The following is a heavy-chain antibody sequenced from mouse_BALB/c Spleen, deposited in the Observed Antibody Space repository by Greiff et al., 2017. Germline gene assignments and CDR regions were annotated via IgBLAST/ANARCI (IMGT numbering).Heavy chain of an antibody. D-gene: IGHD2-4*01. CDR3: ARRVYDYDDYAMDY. J-gene: IGHJ4*01. V-gene: IGHV3-8*02. CDR2: TSYSGST. Sequence: EVKLMESGPSLVKPSQTLSLTCSVTGDSITSGYWNWIRKFPGNKLEYMGYTSYSGSTYYNPSLKSRISITRDTSKNQYYLQLNSVTTEDTATYYCARRVYDYDDYAMDYWGQGTSVTVSS. CDR1: GDSITSGY.